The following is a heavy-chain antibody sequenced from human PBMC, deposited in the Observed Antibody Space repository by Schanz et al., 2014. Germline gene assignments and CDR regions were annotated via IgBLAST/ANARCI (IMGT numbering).Heavy chain of an antibody. CDR2: IGVDGTTT. CDR1: GFAFSSYG. D-gene: IGHD3-10*01. J-gene: IGHJ3*01. V-gene: IGHV3-23*01. CDR3: AKGTCGELRSFDL. Sequence: EVQLLESGGGLVQPGGSLRLSCLASGFAFSSYGMNWLRQAPGKGLEWVSVIGVDGTTTYYADSVKGRFTISRDNAKNSLYQQMSSLRDEDAAVYCCAKGTCGELRSFDLWGRGTMVTVSS.